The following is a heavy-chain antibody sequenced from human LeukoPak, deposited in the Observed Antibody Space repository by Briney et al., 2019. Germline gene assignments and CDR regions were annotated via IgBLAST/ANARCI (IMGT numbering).Heavy chain of an antibody. CDR3: ARDVGASAPDAFDI. CDR2: ISTSSNYI. V-gene: IGHV3-21*01. Sequence: PGGSLRLSCAASGFTFGTYNMNWVRQAPGKGLEWVSSISTSSNYIYYADSVRGRFTISRDNAKSSLYLQMNSLRAEDTDVYYCARDVGASAPDAFDIWGQGTMVTVSS. D-gene: IGHD3-16*01. CDR1: GFTFGTYN. J-gene: IGHJ3*02.